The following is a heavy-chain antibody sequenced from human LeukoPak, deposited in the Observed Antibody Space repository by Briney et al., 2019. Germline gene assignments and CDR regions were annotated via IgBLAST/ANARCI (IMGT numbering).Heavy chain of an antibody. CDR2: INPSGGST. Sequence: ASVKVSCKASGHTFTSYYMHWVRQAPGQGLEWMGIINPSGGSTSYAQKFQGRVTITADKSTSTAYMELSSLRSEDTAVYYCARTSKETPFDYWGQGTLVTVSS. D-gene: IGHD5-24*01. V-gene: IGHV1-46*01. CDR3: ARTSKETPFDY. CDR1: GHTFTSYY. J-gene: IGHJ4*02.